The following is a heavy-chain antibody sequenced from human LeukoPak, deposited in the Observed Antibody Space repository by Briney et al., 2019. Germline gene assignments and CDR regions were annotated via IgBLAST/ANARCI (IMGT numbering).Heavy chain of an antibody. V-gene: IGHV4-30-2*01. CDR1: GGAVSSGVYS. CDR2: IYHSETT. D-gene: IGHD3-22*01. CDR3: ARSRTAYYRYFDS. J-gene: IGHJ4*02. Sequence: SETLSLTCTVSGGAVSSGVYSWSWIRQPPGKGLEWIGYIYHSETTYYNPSLQSRVTISVNRSKNQFSLKLTSVTAADTAVYYCARSRTAYYRYFDSWGQGTLVTVSS.